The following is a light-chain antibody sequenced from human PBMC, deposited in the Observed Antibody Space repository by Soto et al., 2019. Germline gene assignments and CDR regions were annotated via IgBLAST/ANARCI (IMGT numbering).Light chain of an antibody. CDR3: QQARSFPLT. J-gene: IGKJ4*01. V-gene: IGKV1-12*01. CDR1: QAISSW. Sequence: DIQMTQSPSSVSASVGDRVTITCRASQAISSWLAWYQQKPVRAPKLLIYSASSLQNGAPSRFTGSGSGTDFTLTITSLQPDDTAIYYCQQARSFPLTFGGGTKVEIK. CDR2: SAS.